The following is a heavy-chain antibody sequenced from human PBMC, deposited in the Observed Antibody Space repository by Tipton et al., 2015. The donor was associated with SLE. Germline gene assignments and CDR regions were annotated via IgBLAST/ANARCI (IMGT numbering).Heavy chain of an antibody. CDR1: GGSFSGYY. CDR2: INHSGST. D-gene: IGHD6-13*01. CDR3: ARVSELVPYYFDY. V-gene: IGHV4-34*01. Sequence: LRLSCAVYGGSFSGYYWSWIRQPPGKGLEWIGEINHSGSTNYNPSLKSRVTISVDTSKNQFSLKLSSVTAADTAFYYCARVSELVPYYFDYWGRGTLVTVSS. J-gene: IGHJ4*02.